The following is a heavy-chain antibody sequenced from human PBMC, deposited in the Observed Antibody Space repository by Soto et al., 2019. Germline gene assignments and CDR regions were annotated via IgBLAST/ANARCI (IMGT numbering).Heavy chain of an antibody. CDR2: IYYSGST. Sequence: SETLSLTCTVSGGSISSSSYYWGWIRQPPGKGLEWIGSIYYSGSTYYNPSLKSRVTISVDTSKNQFSLKLSSVTAADTAVYYCATPGGTSTPDWNYEAYYMDVWGKGTTVTVSS. CDR1: GGSISSSSYY. J-gene: IGHJ6*03. V-gene: IGHV4-39*01. CDR3: ATPGGTSTPDWNYEAYYMDV. D-gene: IGHD1-7*01.